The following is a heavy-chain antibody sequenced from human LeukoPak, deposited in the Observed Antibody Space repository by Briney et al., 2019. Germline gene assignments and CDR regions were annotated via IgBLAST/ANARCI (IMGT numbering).Heavy chain of an antibody. CDR3: AKDLTEIVVITTLGYYYGMDV. CDR2: ISYDGSNK. D-gene: IGHD3-22*01. J-gene: IGHJ6*02. CDR1: GFTLSSYG. Sequence: PGGSLRLTCAASGFTLSSYGMHWVRQAPGKGLEWVAVISYDGSNKYYADSVKGRFTISRDNSKNTLYLQMNSLRAEDTAVYYCAKDLTEIVVITTLGYYYGMDVWGQGTTVTVSS. V-gene: IGHV3-30*18.